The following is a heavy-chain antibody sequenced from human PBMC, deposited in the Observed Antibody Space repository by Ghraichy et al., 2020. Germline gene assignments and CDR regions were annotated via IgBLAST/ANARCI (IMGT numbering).Heavy chain of an antibody. V-gene: IGHV3-21*01. CDR3: ARDSYDFWSGYGAGVDP. CDR2: ISSSSSYI. CDR1: GFTFSSYS. D-gene: IGHD3-3*01. J-gene: IGHJ5*02. Sequence: GGSLRLSCAASGFTFSSYSMNWVRQAPGKGLEWVSSISSSSSYIYYADSVKGRFTISRDNTKNSLYLQMNSLRAEDTAVYYCARDSYDFWSGYGAGVDPWGQGTLVTVSS.